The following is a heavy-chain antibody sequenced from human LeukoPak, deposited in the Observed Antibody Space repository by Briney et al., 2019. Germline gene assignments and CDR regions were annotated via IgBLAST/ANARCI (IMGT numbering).Heavy chain of an antibody. Sequence: ASVKVSCKVSGYTLTELSMHWVRQPPGKGPEWMGRFDPEDGETIYAQKFQGRVTMTADTSTDTAYMELSSLRSQDTAVYYCATEGKMVRGVYTDYWGQGTLVTVSS. CDR3: ATEGKMVRGVYTDY. CDR1: GYTLTELS. CDR2: FDPEDGET. J-gene: IGHJ4*02. D-gene: IGHD3-10*01. V-gene: IGHV1-24*01.